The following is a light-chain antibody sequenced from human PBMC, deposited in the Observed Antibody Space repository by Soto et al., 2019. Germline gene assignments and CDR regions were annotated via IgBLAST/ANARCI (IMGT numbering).Light chain of an antibody. CDR3: QQYENPRT. Sequence: EVPQYANYLFACVGDRVTITFQASQNINNYLNWYQQKPGRAPKLLIYDASNLEAGVPPRFSGSGSGTDFTFTISRLQPEDIATYYCQQYENPRTFGQGTRLENK. CDR2: DAS. CDR1: QNINNY. V-gene: IGKV1-33*01. J-gene: IGKJ5*01.